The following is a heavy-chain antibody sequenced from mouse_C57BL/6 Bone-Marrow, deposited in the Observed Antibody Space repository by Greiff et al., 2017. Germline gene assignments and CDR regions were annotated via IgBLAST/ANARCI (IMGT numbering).Heavy chain of an antibody. CDR1: GYTFTSYV. CDR2: IYPRDGST. V-gene: IGHV1-85*01. D-gene: IGHD1-1*01. J-gene: IGHJ1*03. Sequence: VQLQQSGPELVKPGASVTLSCKASGYTFTSYVINWVKKRPGQGLEWIGRIYPRDGSTKYNEKFKGKATLTVDTSSSPAYMGLDSLTSEDSAVYLCARLEFAVSSGGWHIDVWGKGTTVTVSS. CDR3: ARLEFAVSSGGWHIDV.